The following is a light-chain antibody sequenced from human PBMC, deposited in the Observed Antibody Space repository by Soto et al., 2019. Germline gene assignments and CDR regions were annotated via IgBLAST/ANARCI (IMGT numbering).Light chain of an antibody. V-gene: IGKV3-20*01. CDR1: QSVRSNF. J-gene: IGKJ5*01. CDR2: GAS. Sequence: EIVMTQSPATLSVSPLEIATLSFMASQSVRSNFLAWYQQKPGQAPRLLIYGASNRATGIPDRFSGSGSGTDFTLTISRLEPEDFAVYYCQQYGSSPPITFGQGTRLEIK. CDR3: QQYGSSPPIT.